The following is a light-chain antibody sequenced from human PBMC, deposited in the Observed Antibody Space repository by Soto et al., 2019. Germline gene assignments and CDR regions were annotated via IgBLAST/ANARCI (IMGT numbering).Light chain of an antibody. Sequence: QSALTQPASVSGSPGQSITISCTGTSSDVGNYDYVSWYQQYPGKAPKLMIYAVSRRPSGVSNRFSGSNSGNTASLTISGLQAEDEADYYCTTYTPSSTYVFGTGTKLTVL. V-gene: IGLV2-14*03. J-gene: IGLJ1*01. CDR2: AVS. CDR1: SSDVGNYDY. CDR3: TTYTPSSTYV.